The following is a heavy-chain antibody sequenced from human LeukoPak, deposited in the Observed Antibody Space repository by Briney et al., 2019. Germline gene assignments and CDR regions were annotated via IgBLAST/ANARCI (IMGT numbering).Heavy chain of an antibody. Sequence: ASVKVSCKASGGTFSSYAISWVRQAPGQGLEWMGGIIPIFGTANYAQKFQGRVTITADKSTSTAYMELSSLRSEDTAAYYCAVAPYLGPYYYYYYMDVWGKGTTVTVSS. CDR2: IIPIFGTA. D-gene: IGHD5-12*01. CDR3: AVAPYLGPYYYYYYMDV. J-gene: IGHJ6*03. CDR1: GGTFSSYA. V-gene: IGHV1-69*06.